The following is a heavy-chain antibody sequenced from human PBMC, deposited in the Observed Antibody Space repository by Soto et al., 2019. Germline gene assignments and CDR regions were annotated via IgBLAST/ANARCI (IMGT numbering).Heavy chain of an antibody. CDR1: GFAFNKFG. Sequence: QVQLVESGGGVVQPGTSLRLSCEASGFAFNKFGMHWVRQAPGKGLEWVAFISYDGSYQYYADSVQGRLTITRDNSMNTLDMQLHSLRREDTAVYYCAKGGDVGGVLRDHWGQGTLVSVSS. CDR2: ISYDGSYQ. V-gene: IGHV3-30*18. CDR3: AKGGDVGGVLRDH. J-gene: IGHJ4*02. D-gene: IGHD1-26*01.